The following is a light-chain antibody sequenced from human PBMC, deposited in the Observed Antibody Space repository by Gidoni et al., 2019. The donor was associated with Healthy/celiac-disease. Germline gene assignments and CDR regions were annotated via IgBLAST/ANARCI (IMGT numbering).Light chain of an antibody. CDR1: QSVNSY. J-gene: IGKJ4*01. Sequence: NVLTQSPATLSLSPGERATLSCRASQSVNSYFSCYQQKPGQAPRLLIYDASNRATCIPARFSGSGSGTDFTLTISSLEPEDFAVYYCQQRSNWPPFTFGGGTKVEIK. CDR3: QQRSNWPPFT. CDR2: DAS. V-gene: IGKV3-11*01.